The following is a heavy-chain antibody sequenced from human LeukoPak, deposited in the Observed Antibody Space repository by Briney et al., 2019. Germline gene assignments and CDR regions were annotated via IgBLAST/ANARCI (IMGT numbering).Heavy chain of an antibody. D-gene: IGHD5-18*01. CDR1: GFTFNGYG. Sequence: PGGSLTLSCAVSGFTFNGYGLHWVRQAPGKGLEWVAVISYDGSNKYYADSVTGRLTNSRDNSKNTLYLQMNSLRAEDTALYYCAKGRGYNYGYIFGYFDYWGQGTLVTVSS. J-gene: IGHJ4*02. CDR2: ISYDGSNK. V-gene: IGHV3-30*19. CDR3: AKGRGYNYGYIFGYFDY.